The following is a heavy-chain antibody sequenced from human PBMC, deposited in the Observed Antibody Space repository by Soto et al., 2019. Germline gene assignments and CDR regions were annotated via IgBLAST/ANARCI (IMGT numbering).Heavy chain of an antibody. CDR1: GYTLTELS. J-gene: IGHJ4*02. CDR2: FDPEDGET. Sequence: ASVKVSCKVSGYTLTELSMHWVRQAPGKGLEWMGSFDPEDGETSYAQKFQGRVTMTGDTSTSTVYMELSSLRSEDTAVYYCARGGRVPWLFDYWGQGTLVTVSS. D-gene: IGHD1-26*01. CDR3: ARGGRVPWLFDY. V-gene: IGHV1-24*01.